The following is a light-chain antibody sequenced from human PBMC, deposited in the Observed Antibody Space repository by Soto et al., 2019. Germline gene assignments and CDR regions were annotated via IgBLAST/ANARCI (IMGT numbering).Light chain of an antibody. CDR3: SSYTSTSTV. CDR2: EVT. Sequence: QSALTQPASVSGSPGQSITISCTGISSDGDDYKDVSWYQQHPGKAPKLMIYEVTYRPSGVSNRFSGSKSGNTASLTISGLHADDEADYYCSSYTSTSTVFGTGTKLTVL. CDR1: SSDGDDYKD. V-gene: IGLV2-14*01. J-gene: IGLJ1*01.